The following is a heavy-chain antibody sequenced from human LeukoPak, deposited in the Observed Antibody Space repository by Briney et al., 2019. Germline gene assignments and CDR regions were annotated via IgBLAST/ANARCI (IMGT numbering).Heavy chain of an antibody. CDR2: IYSDGST. D-gene: IGHD1-26*01. CDR3: AKVQIGGAGDY. Sequence: GGSLRLSCAASGFTVSSNSMNWVRQAPGKGLEWVSVIYSDGSTYYADSVKGRFTISRDNSRNTLYLQMNSLRAEDTAVYYCAKVQIGGAGDYWGQGTLVTVSS. J-gene: IGHJ4*02. V-gene: IGHV3-53*01. CDR1: GFTVSSNS.